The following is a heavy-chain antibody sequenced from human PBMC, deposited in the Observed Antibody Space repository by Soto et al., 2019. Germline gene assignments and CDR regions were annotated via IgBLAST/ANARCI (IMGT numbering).Heavy chain of an antibody. D-gene: IGHD2-15*01. V-gene: IGHV3-30*18. CDR3: AKDALAAPLVVAAKIYYYYYMDV. Sequence: GGSLRLSCAASGFTFSSYGMHWVRQAPGKGLEWVAVISYDGSNKYYADSVKGRFTISRDNSKNTLYLQMNSLRAEDTAVYYCAKDALAAPLVVAAKIYYYYYMDVWGKGTTVTVSS. CDR1: GFTFSSYG. J-gene: IGHJ6*03. CDR2: ISYDGSNK.